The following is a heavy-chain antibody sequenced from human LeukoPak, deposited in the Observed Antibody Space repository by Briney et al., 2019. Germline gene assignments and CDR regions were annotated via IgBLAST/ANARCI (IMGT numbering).Heavy chain of an antibody. J-gene: IGHJ4*01. CDR2: MNPNSGDR. CDR3: VRTLSAMIPYDY. D-gene: IGHD3-16*01. Sequence: ASVKVSCKTSGYTFTAYYLHWVRQAPGQGLEWMGWMNPNSGDRNSAQKFQGRVTMTRDTSIRTIYMELSGLRSDDTAVYYCVRTLSAMIPYDYWGNGTLIIVSS. V-gene: IGHV1-2*02. CDR1: GYTFTAYY.